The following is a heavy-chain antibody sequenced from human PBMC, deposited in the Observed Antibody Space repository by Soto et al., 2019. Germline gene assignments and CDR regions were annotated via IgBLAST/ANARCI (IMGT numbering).Heavy chain of an antibody. CDR3: ASHSGSSYYYYGMDV. J-gene: IGHJ6*02. D-gene: IGHD1-26*01. V-gene: IGHV1-45*02. Sequence: QMQLMQSGAEVKKTGSSVKVSCKASGYTFTYRYLHWVRQAPGQALEWMGWITPFNGNTNYAQKFQDRVTITRDRSMSTAYMELSSLRSEDTAMYYCASHSGSSYYYYGMDVWGQGTTVTVSS. CDR2: ITPFNGNT. CDR1: GYTFTYRY.